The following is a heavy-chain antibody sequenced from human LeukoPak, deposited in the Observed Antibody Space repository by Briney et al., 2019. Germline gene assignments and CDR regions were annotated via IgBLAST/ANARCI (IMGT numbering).Heavy chain of an antibody. J-gene: IGHJ4*02. V-gene: IGHV3-7*01. CDR3: ARVEASGYDYGAFDY. CDR1: GFTFNRYW. Sequence: GGSLRLSCAASGFTFNRYWMSWVRQAPGKELQWVANIKQDGSAKYYVDSVKGRFTIPRDNAKNSLYLQMNSLRAEDTAVYYCARVEASGYDYGAFDYWGQGTLVTVSS. CDR2: IKQDGSAK. D-gene: IGHD5-12*01.